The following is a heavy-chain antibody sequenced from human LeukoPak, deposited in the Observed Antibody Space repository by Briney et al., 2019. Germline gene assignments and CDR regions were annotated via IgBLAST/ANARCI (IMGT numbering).Heavy chain of an antibody. Sequence: GGSLRLSCAASGFTFSSYGMHWVRQAPGKGLEWVAVISYDGSNKYYADSVKGRFTISRDNSKNTLYLQMNSLRAEDTAVYYCAKDWSTVTTWAIGDYWGQGTLVTVSS. CDR2: ISYDGSNK. V-gene: IGHV3-30*18. CDR1: GFTFSSYG. J-gene: IGHJ4*02. D-gene: IGHD4-11*01. CDR3: AKDWSTVTTWAIGDY.